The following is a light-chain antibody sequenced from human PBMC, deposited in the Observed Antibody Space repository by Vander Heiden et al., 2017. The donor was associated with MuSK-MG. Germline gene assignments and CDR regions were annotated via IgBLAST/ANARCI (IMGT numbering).Light chain of an antibody. CDR2: DVS. CDR1: SSDVGGYNY. J-gene: IGLJ3*02. V-gene: IGLV2-14*03. CDR3: NAYKSSSNNWV. Sequence: QPALTHPASVTGSPAQSITISCTGTSSDVGGYNYFSWYQQHPGKAPKLMIYDVSNRPSGVSDRFSGSKSGNTASLTITGVQAEDEADYYCNAYKSSSNNWVFGGGTKLTVL.